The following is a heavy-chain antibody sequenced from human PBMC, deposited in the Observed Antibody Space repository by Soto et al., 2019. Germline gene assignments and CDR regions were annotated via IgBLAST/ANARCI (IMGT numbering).Heavy chain of an antibody. CDR1: GFTFSSYN. CDR2: ISSSSTI. V-gene: IGHV3-48*02. Sequence: EVQLVESGGGLVQPGGSLRLSCAASGFTFSSYNMNWVRQAPGKGLEWVSYISSSSTIYYTDSVKGRFTISRDNAKNSLYLQMNSLRDEDTAVYYCVREGGLLNWFDPWGQGTLVTVSS. J-gene: IGHJ5*02. CDR3: VREGGLLNWFDP.